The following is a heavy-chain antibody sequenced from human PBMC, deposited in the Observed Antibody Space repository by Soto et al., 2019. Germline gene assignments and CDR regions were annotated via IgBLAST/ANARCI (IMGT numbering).Heavy chain of an antibody. CDR3: AREDSGYSSTWYTHY. CDR2: INPSGGST. CDR1: GYTFTSYF. Sequence: QVQLVQSGAEVETPGASVKVSCKASGYTFTSYFMHWVRQAPGQGLEWMGIINPSGGSTSYAQKFQGRVTMTRDTSTSTVYMELSSLRSEDMAVYYCAREDSGYSSTWYTHYWGQGTLVTVSS. J-gene: IGHJ4*02. D-gene: IGHD6-13*01. V-gene: IGHV1-46*01.